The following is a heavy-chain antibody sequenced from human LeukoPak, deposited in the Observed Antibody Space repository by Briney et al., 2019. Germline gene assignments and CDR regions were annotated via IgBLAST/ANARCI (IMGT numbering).Heavy chain of an antibody. V-gene: IGHV4-31*03. Sequence: SETLSLTCTVSGGSTSSGGYYWSWIRQHPGKGLEWIGYIYYSGSTYYNPSLKSRVTISVDTSKNQFSLKLSSVTAADTAVYYCAGFCGGDCYTSFDYWGQGTLVTVSS. CDR1: GGSTSSGGYY. D-gene: IGHD2-21*01. CDR2: IYYSGST. J-gene: IGHJ4*02. CDR3: AGFCGGDCYTSFDY.